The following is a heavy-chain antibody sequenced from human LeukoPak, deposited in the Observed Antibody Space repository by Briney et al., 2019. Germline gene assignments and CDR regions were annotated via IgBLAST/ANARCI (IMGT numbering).Heavy chain of an antibody. V-gene: IGHV3-73*01. CDR2: IRSKPYSYAT. CDR1: GFTFSGSA. Sequence: PGGSLRLSCAASGFTFSGSAMHWVRQASGKGLEWVGRIRSKPYSYATAYAASVEGRFTISRDDSKNTAYLQRNSLKTEDTAVYYCTRHTEGFGADKVFDIWGQGTMVTVSS. CDR3: TRHTEGFGADKVFDI. J-gene: IGHJ3*02. D-gene: IGHD3-10*01.